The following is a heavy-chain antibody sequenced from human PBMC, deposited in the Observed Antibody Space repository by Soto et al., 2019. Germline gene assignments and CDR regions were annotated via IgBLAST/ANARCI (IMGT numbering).Heavy chain of an antibody. Sequence: QVTLKASGPVLVKPTEPLTLTCSVSGFSLTNGRMGVSWIRQPPGKALEWLAHFFSDAERSYSTSMQSRLNMYEDSSGSQVVLTMTNMAPADTATYFCARMDGDYNYYGLDVWGHGIAVTVSS. J-gene: IGHJ6*02. CDR3: ARMDGDYNYYGLDV. CDR2: FFSDAER. CDR1: GFSLTNGRMG. D-gene: IGHD4-17*01. V-gene: IGHV2-26*01.